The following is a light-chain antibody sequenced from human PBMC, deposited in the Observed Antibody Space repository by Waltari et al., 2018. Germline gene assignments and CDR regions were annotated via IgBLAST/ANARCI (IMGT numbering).Light chain of an antibody. CDR1: QSISTS. CDR3: QQSYRAPQT. V-gene: IGKV1-39*01. Sequence: DIQVTQSPSSLSASVGDRVTITCRTSQSISTSLNWYQQKPGKPPKPLIFAASALQSGVSSRFIGSGSQTDFTLTIRNLQPEDFATYYCQQSYRAPQTFGGGTKVDMK. J-gene: IGKJ4*01. CDR2: AAS.